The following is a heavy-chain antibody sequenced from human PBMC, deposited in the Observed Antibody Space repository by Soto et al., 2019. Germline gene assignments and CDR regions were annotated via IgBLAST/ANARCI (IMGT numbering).Heavy chain of an antibody. V-gene: IGHV1-18*04. Sequence: ASVKVSCKAYDFSFTSHGSSWVRQAPGQGLEWMGWISLYSGNTNYAQQFQGRVTMTTDTSTSTAYMELRSLRSYDTAMYFCAIYHLELFRFDYWAQATLVTVSS. D-gene: IGHD2-2*01. CDR2: ISLYSGNT. J-gene: IGHJ4*02. CDR1: DFSFTSHG. CDR3: AIYHLELFRFDY.